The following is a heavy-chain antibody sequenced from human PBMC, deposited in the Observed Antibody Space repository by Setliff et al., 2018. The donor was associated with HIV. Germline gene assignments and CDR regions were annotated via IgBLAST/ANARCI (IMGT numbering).Heavy chain of an antibody. CDR1: GYTFTNYG. CDR2: ISAYNGII. Sequence: ASVKVSCKSSGYTFTNYGITWVRQAPGQGLEWMGWISAYNGIINYAQNLQGRVTMTTDTSTRTAYMELRSLRSDDTAVYYCARTSTMVRGVIMDYYYYMDVWGKGSTVTVSS. V-gene: IGHV1-18*01. J-gene: IGHJ6*03. D-gene: IGHD3-10*01. CDR3: ARTSTMVRGVIMDYYYYMDV.